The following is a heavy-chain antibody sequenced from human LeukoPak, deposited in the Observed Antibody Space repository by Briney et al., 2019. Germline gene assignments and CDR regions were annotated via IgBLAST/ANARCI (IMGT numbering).Heavy chain of an antibody. D-gene: IGHD1/OR15-1a*01. V-gene: IGHV3-48*03. CDR3: ARENTDDAFDF. Sequence: GGSLRLSCAASGFTFSSYEMNWVRQAPGKGVEWVSYISSSGGTRYYADSVKGRFTISRDNAKNSLYLQMNSLRAEDTAVYYCARENTDDAFDFCGQETMVTVSS. CDR2: ISSSGGTR. J-gene: IGHJ3*01. CDR1: GFTFSSYE.